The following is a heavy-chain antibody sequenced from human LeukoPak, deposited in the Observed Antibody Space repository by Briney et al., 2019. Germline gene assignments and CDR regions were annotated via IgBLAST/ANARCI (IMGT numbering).Heavy chain of an antibody. Sequence: SETLSLTCTVSGGSISSYYWSWIRQPPGKGLEWIGYIYYSGSTNYNPSLKSRVTISVDTSKNQFSLTLSAVPAADTAVYYCAXXPXVGAXTFDPWGQGTLVTVSS. CDR2: IYYSGST. CDR3: AXXPXVGAXTFDP. D-gene: IGHD1-26*01. V-gene: IGHV4-59*01. CDR1: GGSISSYY. J-gene: IGHJ5*02.